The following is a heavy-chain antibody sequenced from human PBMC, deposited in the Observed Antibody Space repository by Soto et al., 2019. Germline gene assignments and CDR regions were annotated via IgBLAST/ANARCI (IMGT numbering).Heavy chain of an antibody. Sequence: SETLSLTCAVYGGSFSGYYWSWIRQPPGKGLEWIGEINHSGSTNYNPSLKSRVTISVDTSKNQFSLNLSSVTAADTAVYYCARCLVGDFDAFDIWGQGTMVTVSS. D-gene: IGHD2-21*01. CDR3: ARCLVGDFDAFDI. J-gene: IGHJ3*02. CDR1: GGSFSGYY. V-gene: IGHV4-34*01. CDR2: INHSGST.